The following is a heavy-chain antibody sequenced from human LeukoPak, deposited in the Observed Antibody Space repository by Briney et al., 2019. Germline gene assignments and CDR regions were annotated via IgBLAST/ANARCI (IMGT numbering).Heavy chain of an antibody. CDR3: ARSWAMVRGVIISYWFDP. D-gene: IGHD3-10*01. Sequence: ASVKVSCKASGYTFTSYDINWVRQATGQGLEWMGWMNPNSGNTGYAQKFQGRVTMTRNTSISTAYMELSSLRSEDTAVYYCARSWAMVRGVIISYWFDPWGQGTLVTVSS. V-gene: IGHV1-8*01. CDR2: MNPNSGNT. J-gene: IGHJ5*02. CDR1: GYTFTSYD.